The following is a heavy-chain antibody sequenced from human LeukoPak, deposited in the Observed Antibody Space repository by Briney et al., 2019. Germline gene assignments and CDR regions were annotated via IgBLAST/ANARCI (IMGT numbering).Heavy chain of an antibody. J-gene: IGHJ6*03. CDR1: GYTLTELS. CDR2: FDPEDGET. D-gene: IGHD6-13*01. Sequence: ASVKVSCKVSGYTLTELSMHWVRQAPGKGLEWMGGFDPEDGETIYAQKFQGRVTMTEDTSTSTAYMELRSLRSDDTAVYYCAREFIASSWYDYYYYMDVWGKGTTVTVSS. CDR3: AREFIASSWYDYYYYMDV. V-gene: IGHV1-24*01.